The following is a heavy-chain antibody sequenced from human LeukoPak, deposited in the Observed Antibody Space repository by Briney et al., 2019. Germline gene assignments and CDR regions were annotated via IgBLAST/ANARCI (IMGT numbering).Heavy chain of an antibody. CDR3: ARHPGVRGVYYNYFDP. D-gene: IGHD3-10*01. J-gene: IGHJ5*02. CDR1: GFTFSGYW. Sequence: GGSLRLSCAASGFTFSGYWMHWVRQTPGQGLVWVSRLNGDGTSATYADSVKGRFTISRDNAKNTLYLQMSSLRAEDTAVYYCARHPGVRGVYYNYFDPWGQGTLVTVSS. V-gene: IGHV3-74*01. CDR2: LNGDGTSA.